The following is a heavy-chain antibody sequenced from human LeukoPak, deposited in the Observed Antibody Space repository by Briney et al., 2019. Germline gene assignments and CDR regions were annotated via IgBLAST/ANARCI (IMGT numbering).Heavy chain of an antibody. Sequence: ASVKVSCKASGYTFTSYGINCVRQPPGQGLEGLGWISAYNKNYPKNLQCSVTMTTDTSTSTAYTELRSLISDDTAVYYCARGLYSSSPTGALDYWGQGTLVTGSS. V-gene: IGHV1-18*01. D-gene: IGHD6-13*01. J-gene: IGHJ4*02. CDR2: ISAYNK. CDR3: ARGLYSSSPTGALDY. CDR1: GYTFTSYG.